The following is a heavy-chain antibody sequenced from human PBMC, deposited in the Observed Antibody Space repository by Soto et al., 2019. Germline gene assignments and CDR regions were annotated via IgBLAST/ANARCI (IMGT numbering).Heavy chain of an antibody. CDR1: GFTFSSYV. CDR3: AQGVAWFGEFDY. CDR2: ISGSGGST. J-gene: IGHJ4*02. D-gene: IGHD3-10*01. Sequence: EVQLLESGGGLVQPGGSLRLSCAASGFTFSSYVMSWVRQAPGKGLEWVSVISGSGGSTYYADSVKGRFTISRDNSKNTLYLQMNSLRAEDPAVYYCAQGVAWFGEFDYWGQGTLVTVSS. V-gene: IGHV3-23*01.